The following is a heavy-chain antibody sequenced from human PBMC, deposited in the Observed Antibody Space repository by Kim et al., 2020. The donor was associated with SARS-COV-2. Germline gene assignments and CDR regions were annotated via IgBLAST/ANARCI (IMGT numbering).Heavy chain of an antibody. Sequence: GGSLRLSCAASGFTFSSYTMTWVRQAPGKGLEWVAHISGSGHQTFYADSVKGRFTVSRDNFQNTLNLQMSSLRAEDTAVYYCAKDKTLTTNSFWGAFDF. V-gene: IGHV3-23*01. CDR1: GFTFSSYT. J-gene: IGHJ3*01. D-gene: IGHD7-27*01. CDR2: ISGSGHQT. CDR3: AKDKTLTTNSFWGAFDF.